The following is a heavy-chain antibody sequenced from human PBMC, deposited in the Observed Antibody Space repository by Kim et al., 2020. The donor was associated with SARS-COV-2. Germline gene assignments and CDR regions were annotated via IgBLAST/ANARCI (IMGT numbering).Heavy chain of an antibody. J-gene: IGHJ3*02. V-gene: IGHV3-48*03. Sequence: VKGRFTISRDNAKNSLYLQMNSLRAEDTAVYYCAGRYCSSTSCYLGAFDIWGQGTMVTVSS. D-gene: IGHD2-2*01. CDR3: AGRYCSSTSCYLGAFDI.